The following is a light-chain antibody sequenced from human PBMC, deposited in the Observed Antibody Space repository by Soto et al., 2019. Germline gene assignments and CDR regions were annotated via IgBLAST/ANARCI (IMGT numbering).Light chain of an antibody. Sequence: DIQMTQSPSTLSASVGDRVTITCRASQSIKSWLAWYQQKPGKAPNLLIYDASSLESGVPSRFSGSGSGTEFTLTLSSLQPDDFATYYCQQYNSYSEAFGQGTKVELK. CDR3: QQYNSYSEA. CDR2: DAS. V-gene: IGKV1-5*01. CDR1: QSIKSW. J-gene: IGKJ1*01.